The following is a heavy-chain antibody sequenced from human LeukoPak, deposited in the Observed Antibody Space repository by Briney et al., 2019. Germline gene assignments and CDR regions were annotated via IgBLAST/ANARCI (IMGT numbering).Heavy chain of an antibody. J-gene: IGHJ4*02. CDR2: IIPIFGTA. CDR3: ARVGEVNWNTHYYDY. Sequence: SVKVSCKASGGTFSSYAISWVRQAPGQGLEWMGGIIPIFGTANYSQKFQGRVTITTDESTSTPYMELSSLRSEDTAVYYCARVGEVNWNTHYYDYWGQGTLVTVSS. CDR1: GGTFSSYA. D-gene: IGHD1-1*01. V-gene: IGHV1-69*05.